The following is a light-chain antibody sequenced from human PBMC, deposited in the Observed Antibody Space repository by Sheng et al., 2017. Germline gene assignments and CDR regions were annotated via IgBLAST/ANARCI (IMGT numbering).Light chain of an antibody. V-gene: IGKV3-15*01. CDR2: SAS. Sequence: ETEMTQSPGTLSVSPGERATLSCRASQSVGTNLAWFQQRPGQAPRLLIYSASRRATDVPVRFSGSGSGTQFTLTISSLQSEDCAVYYCQQYHDWRTFGQGTKVEI. CDR3: QQYHDWRT. CDR1: QSVGTN. J-gene: IGKJ1*01.